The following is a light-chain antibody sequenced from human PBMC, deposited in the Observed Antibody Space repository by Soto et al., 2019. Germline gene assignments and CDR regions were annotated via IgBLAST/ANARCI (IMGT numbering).Light chain of an antibody. CDR1: QSVGSL. Sequence: IVLTQSPAILSLSPGERVTLSCRASQSVGSLLAWYQQKPGQAPRLLIYDTSNRATGIPPRFSRSGSGTDFTLTISSLEPEDFAVYYGLQRMNWPWTFGQGTKVEIK. CDR3: LQRMNWPWT. V-gene: IGKV3-11*01. J-gene: IGKJ1*01. CDR2: DTS.